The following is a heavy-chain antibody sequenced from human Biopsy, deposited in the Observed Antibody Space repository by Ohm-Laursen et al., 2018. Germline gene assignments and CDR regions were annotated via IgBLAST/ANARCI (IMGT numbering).Heavy chain of an antibody. J-gene: IGHJ5*02. CDR2: IHHSGNT. D-gene: IGHD3-3*01. CDR1: NSSISRGYY. V-gene: IGHV4-38-2*01. Sequence: SDTLSLTCAVSNSSISRGYYWVWIRQSPGRGLEWIGSIHHSGNTYYNPSLKSRVTISVDASKDQFSLKVNSVTAADTAVYYCAKGDDLWSGHSNWLDPWGQGTLVTVSS. CDR3: AKGDDLWSGHSNWLDP.